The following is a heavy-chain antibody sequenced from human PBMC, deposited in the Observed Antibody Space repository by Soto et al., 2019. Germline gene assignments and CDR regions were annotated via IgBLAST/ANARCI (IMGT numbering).Heavy chain of an antibody. CDR3: TKRRNVLRFLEWSSGMEV. D-gene: IGHD3-3*01. CDR1: GFTFSSYG. Sequence: GGSLRLSCAASGFTFSSYGMHWVRQAPDKGLEWVTFISDDGSNKYYADSMKGRFTMSRDNSKRTLYLQMSSLRVEDTAVYYCTKRRNVLRFLEWSSGMEVWGQGTTVTVSS. J-gene: IGHJ6*02. CDR2: ISDDGSNK. V-gene: IGHV3-30*02.